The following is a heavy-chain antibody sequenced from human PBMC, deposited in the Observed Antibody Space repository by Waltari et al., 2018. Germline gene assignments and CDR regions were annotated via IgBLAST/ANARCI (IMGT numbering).Heavy chain of an antibody. CDR1: GFTFSSYW. CDR3: ARDHEGALDY. J-gene: IGHJ4*02. Sequence: EVQLVESGGGLVQPGGSLRRSCAASGFTFSSYWMAWVRQAPGKGLEWVANINQDGTTRQYADSVKGRFTISRDNPKNSLYLQMNSLRVEETAVYYCARDHEGALDYWGQGTLVTVSS. V-gene: IGHV3-7*01. CDR2: INQDGTTR.